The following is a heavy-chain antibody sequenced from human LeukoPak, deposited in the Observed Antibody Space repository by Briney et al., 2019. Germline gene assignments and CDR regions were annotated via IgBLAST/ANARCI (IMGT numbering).Heavy chain of an antibody. Sequence: GGSLRLSCAASGFTFSSYEMNWVRQAPGKGLEWVSYISSSGSTIYYADSVKGRFTISRDNAKNSLYLQMNSLRAEDTAVYYCAGVDRGYQLLIADYWGQGTLVTVSS. CDR1: GFTFSSYE. CDR3: AGVDRGYQLLIADY. D-gene: IGHD2-2*01. V-gene: IGHV3-48*03. CDR2: ISSSGSTI. J-gene: IGHJ4*02.